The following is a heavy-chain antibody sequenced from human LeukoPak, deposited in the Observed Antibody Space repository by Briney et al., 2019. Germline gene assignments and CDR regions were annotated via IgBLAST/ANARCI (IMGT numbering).Heavy chain of an antibody. D-gene: IGHD5-24*01. CDR1: GFNFDDYV. J-gene: IGHJ4*02. Sequence: GGSLRLSCAASGFNFDDYVMTWVRQAPGKGLEWVSGIRADAVTTYYADSVKGRFIISRDNSKNTVYLQMNSLSAEDAAVYYCVKDDGWVQYANWGQGTLVTVSS. CDR2: IRADAVTT. V-gene: IGHV3-23*01. CDR3: VKDDGWVQYAN.